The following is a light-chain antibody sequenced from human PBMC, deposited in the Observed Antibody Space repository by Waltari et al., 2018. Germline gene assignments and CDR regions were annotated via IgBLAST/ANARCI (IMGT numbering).Light chain of an antibody. J-gene: IGKJ1*01. Sequence: DIILTQSPGSLSLSPGERATLSCRASESVSKSLAWYQQRPGQAPRLLIYAASNRATGIPDRFSGSGSGTDFSRTISRLEPEDFAVYYCQMYVRLPVTFGQGTKVEIK. CDR1: ESVSKS. V-gene: IGKV3-20*01. CDR2: AAS. CDR3: QMYVRLPVT.